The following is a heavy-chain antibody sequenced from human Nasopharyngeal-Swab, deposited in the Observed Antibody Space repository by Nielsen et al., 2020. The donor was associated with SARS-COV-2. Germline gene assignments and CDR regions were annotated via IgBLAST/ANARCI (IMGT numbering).Heavy chain of an antibody. CDR3: ARDAWGVRGVIIS. Sequence: GESLKISCAASGFTFSSYAMHWVRQAPGKGLEWGAVRSYDGSNKYYADSVKGRFTISRDNSKNTLYLQMNSLRAEDTAVYYCARDAWGVRGVIISWGQGTLVTVSS. J-gene: IGHJ4*02. CDR1: GFTFSSYA. CDR2: RSYDGSNK. D-gene: IGHD3-10*01. V-gene: IGHV3-30*04.